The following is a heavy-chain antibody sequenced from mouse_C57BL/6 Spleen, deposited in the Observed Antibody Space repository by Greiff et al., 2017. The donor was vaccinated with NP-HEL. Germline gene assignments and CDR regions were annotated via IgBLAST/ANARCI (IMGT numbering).Heavy chain of an antibody. CDR2: IRNKANGYTT. J-gene: IGHJ4*01. Sequence: EVKLMESGGGLVQPGGSLSLSCAASGFTFTDYYMSWVRQPPGKALEWLGFIRNKANGYTTEYSASVKGRFTISRDNSQSILYLQMNALRAEDSATYYCARYGYYVRAMDYWGQGTSVTVSS. CDR1: GFTFTDYY. CDR3: ARYGYYVRAMDY. V-gene: IGHV7-3*01. D-gene: IGHD1-1*01.